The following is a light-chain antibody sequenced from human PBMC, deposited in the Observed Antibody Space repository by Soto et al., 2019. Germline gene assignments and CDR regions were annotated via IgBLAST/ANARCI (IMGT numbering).Light chain of an antibody. CDR1: QSVSSNF. J-gene: IGKJ1*01. Sequence: ETVLTQSPGTLSLSPGERATLSCRASQSVSSNFLAWYQQKPGQAPRLLIYGASSRATGIPDRFSGSGSGTDFTLTISRLQAEDFAVYYCQQYGSSVRTFGQGTKVEIK. CDR2: GAS. V-gene: IGKV3-20*01. CDR3: QQYGSSVRT.